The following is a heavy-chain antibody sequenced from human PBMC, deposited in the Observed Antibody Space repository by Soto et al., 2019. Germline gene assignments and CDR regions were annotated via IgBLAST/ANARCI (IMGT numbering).Heavy chain of an antibody. D-gene: IGHD4-17*01. CDR3: ASLSYDYGDNIFDY. CDR2: ISGSGTTR. CDR1: GLTFSSNS. Sequence: EVQLVESGGGLVQPGGSLRLSCAASGLTFSSNSMNWVRQAPGKGLEWVSYISGSGTTRFYADSVKSRFTISRDNAKNSLYLQMSTLRAEDTAVYYCASLSYDYGDNIFDYWGQGTLVTVSS. V-gene: IGHV3-48*01. J-gene: IGHJ4*02.